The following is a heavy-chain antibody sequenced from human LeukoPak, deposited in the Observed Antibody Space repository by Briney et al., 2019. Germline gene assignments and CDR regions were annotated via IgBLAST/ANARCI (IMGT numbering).Heavy chain of an antibody. J-gene: IGHJ5*02. CDR2: MHSSGRT. CDR3: ARLHDSNGYHEGFDP. Sequence: PSETLSLTCTVSGASISSGSYYWTWIRQPAGKVLEWIGRMHSSGRTSYSPSLKSRVTISVDTSKNQFSLRLTSVTAADTAVYYCARLHDSNGYHEGFDPWGQGTLVTVSS. V-gene: IGHV4-61*02. D-gene: IGHD3-22*01. CDR1: GASISSGSYY.